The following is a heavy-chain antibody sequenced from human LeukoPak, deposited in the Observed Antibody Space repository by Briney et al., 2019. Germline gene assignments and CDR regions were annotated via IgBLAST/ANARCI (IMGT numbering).Heavy chain of an antibody. J-gene: IGHJ5*02. Sequence: KPSETLSLTCAVYGGSFSGYYWSWIRQPPGKGLEWIGEINHSGSTNYNPSLKSRVTISVDTSKNQFSLKLSSVTAADTAVYYYARGGFSSIAPLWWFDPWGQGTLVTVSS. CDR1: GGSFSGYY. CDR2: INHSGST. D-gene: IGHD6-6*01. V-gene: IGHV4-34*01. CDR3: ARGGFSSIAPLWWFDP.